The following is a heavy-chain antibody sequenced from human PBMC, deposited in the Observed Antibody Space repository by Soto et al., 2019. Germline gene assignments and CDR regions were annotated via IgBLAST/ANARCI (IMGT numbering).Heavy chain of an antibody. CDR1: GYTFTTYA. CDR2: ITTSNGNK. CDR3: VRDLTGAQNY. D-gene: IGHD3-9*01. J-gene: IGHJ4*02. V-gene: IGHV1-3*04. Sequence: QVLLVQSGAEVKKPGASVSISCKASGYTFTTYAMHWVRQAPGQRPEWMGWITTSNGNKKYSKSFQGKITITRDTSAGTTDMELSGLTSEDTAVYFCVRDLTGAQNYWGQGTLVTVSS.